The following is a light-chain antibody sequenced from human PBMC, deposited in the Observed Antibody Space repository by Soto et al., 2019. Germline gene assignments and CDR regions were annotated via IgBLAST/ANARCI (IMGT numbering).Light chain of an antibody. J-gene: IGKJ2*01. CDR2: GSS. Sequence: DIQMNQSPSSLSASVGDRVCITCRASQSISSYLNWYRQKPGKAPKLPIYGSSTLQSGVPSRFSGSGSGTDFTLTISTLQPEDFATYYCQQSFSTPYTFSQGTIVEVK. CDR3: QQSFSTPYT. V-gene: IGKV1-39*01. CDR1: QSISSY.